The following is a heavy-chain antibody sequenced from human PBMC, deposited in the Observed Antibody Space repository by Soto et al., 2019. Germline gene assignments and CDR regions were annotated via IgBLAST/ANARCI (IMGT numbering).Heavy chain of an antibody. J-gene: IGHJ3*02. CDR3: ARYRGGGSSWYHRAFDI. Sequence: ASVKVSCKASGYTFTSYGISWVQQAPGQGLEWMGWISAYNGNTNYAQKLQGRVTMTTDTSTSTAYMELRSLRSDDTAVYYCARYRGGGSSWYHRAFDIWGQGTMVTVSS. D-gene: IGHD6-13*01. CDR1: GYTFTSYG. CDR2: ISAYNGNT. V-gene: IGHV1-18*04.